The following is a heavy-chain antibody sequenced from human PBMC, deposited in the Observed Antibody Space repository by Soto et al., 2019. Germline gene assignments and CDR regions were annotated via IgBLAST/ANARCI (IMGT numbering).Heavy chain of an antibody. Sequence: QVQLVESGGGLVKPGGSLRLSCAASGFTFSDYYMSWIRQAPGKGLERVSYISSSGSTIYFADSVKGRFTIFRDNAKNSLYLQMNSLRAEDTAVYYCARAGTDIVVVPAASPLYHYGMDVWGQGTTVTVSS. V-gene: IGHV3-11*01. CDR1: GFTFSDYY. CDR3: ARAGTDIVVVPAASPLYHYGMDV. D-gene: IGHD2-2*01. J-gene: IGHJ6*02. CDR2: ISSSGSTI.